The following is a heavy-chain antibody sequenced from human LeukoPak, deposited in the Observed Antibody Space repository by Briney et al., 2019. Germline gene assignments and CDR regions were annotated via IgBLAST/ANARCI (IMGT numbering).Heavy chain of an antibody. V-gene: IGHV4-34*01. CDR2: INHSGSS. J-gene: IGHJ2*01. CDR3: ARGWRVYTVPSGRYFDL. Sequence: LRLSCAASGFTFSSYEMNWVRQPPGKGLEWIGEINHSGSSSYNPSLKSRVTISVDTSKNQFSLKLSSVTAADTAVYYCARGWRVYTVPSGRYFDLWGRGTLVTVSS. D-gene: IGHD2-2*02. CDR1: GFTFSSYE.